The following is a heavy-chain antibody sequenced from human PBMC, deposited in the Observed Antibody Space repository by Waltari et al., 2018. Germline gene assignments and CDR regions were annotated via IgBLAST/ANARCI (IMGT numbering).Heavy chain of an antibody. J-gene: IGHJ3*02. D-gene: IGHD5-12*01. CDR3: SRDPGDGYNYRGDAFDI. CDR2: IYSSGST. Sequence: QVQLQESGPGLVKPSETLSLTCTVSGGAISSYYWSWIRQPPGKGLEWIGYIYSSGSTNNNPSLKSRVTRSVETTKNQFSLKLSSVTAAETTVYDYSRDPGDGYNYRGDAFDIWGQGTMVTVSS. CDR1: GGAISSYY. V-gene: IGHV4-59*01.